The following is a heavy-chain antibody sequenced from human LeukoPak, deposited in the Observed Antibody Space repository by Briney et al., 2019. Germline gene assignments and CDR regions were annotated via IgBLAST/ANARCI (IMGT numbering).Heavy chain of an antibody. J-gene: IGHJ6*03. D-gene: IGHD4-17*01. V-gene: IGHV4-30-4*01. CDR2: MYYSGST. CDR3: ARVFFTVTDKPSSRYYYYYYMDV. CDR1: GGSISSGDYY. Sequence: PSQTLSLTCTVSGGSISSGDYYWSWIRQPPGKGLEWIAYMYYSGSTYYNPSLKSRVTISVDTSKNQFSLKLSSVTAADTAVYYCARVFFTVTDKPSSRYYYYYYMDVWGKGTTVTVSS.